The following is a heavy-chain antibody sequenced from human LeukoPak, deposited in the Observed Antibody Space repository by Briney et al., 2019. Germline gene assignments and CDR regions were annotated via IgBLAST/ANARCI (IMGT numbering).Heavy chain of an antibody. D-gene: IGHD3-9*01. J-gene: IGHJ3*02. CDR3: AKDAPNVYYDILTGYYMRAFDI. V-gene: IGHV3-23*01. CDR2: ISASGGST. Sequence: PGGSLRLSCAASGFTFSSYAMSWVRQAPGKGLEWVSAISASGGSTYDADYVKGRFTISRDNSKNTLYLQMNSLRAEDTAVYYCAKDAPNVYYDILTGYYMRAFDIWGQGTMVTVSS. CDR1: GFTFSSYA.